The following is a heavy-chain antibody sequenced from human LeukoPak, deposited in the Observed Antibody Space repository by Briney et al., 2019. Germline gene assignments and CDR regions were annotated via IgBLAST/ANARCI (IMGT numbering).Heavy chain of an antibody. J-gene: IGHJ3*02. CDR1: GASITTYY. V-gene: IGHV4-59*01. CDR3: AKLQPNSGEWAFDI. CDR2: LYYRGSP. Sequence: SETLSLTCTVSGASITTYYWSWIRQSPGKGLEWIGYLYYRGSPNYNPSLKSRLTIPVDTSKNHFSLTLSSVTAADTAVYYCAKLQPNSGEWAFDIWGQGTMVTVSS. D-gene: IGHD1-1*01.